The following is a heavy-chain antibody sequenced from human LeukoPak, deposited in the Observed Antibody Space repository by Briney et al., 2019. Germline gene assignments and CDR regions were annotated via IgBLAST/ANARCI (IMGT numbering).Heavy chain of an antibody. CDR1: GFSFSSYD. CDR3: VRDHLLIDGKSNWFDS. Sequence: GGPLRLSCAAYGFSFSSYDMNLVRQAPGKGLEWVSSISNSENYKYYADSLKGRFTISRDNAKNSLYLHMNSLRAEDTAVYYCVRDHLLIDGKSNWFDSWGQGTLVTVSS. V-gene: IGHV3-21*01. CDR2: ISNSENYK. D-gene: IGHD5-24*01. J-gene: IGHJ5*01.